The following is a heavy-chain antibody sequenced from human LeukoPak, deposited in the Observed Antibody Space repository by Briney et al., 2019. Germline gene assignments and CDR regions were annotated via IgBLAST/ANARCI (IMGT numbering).Heavy chain of an antibody. D-gene: IGHD6-19*01. CDR1: GFTFSSYA. J-gene: IGHJ6*02. Sequence: GGSLRLSCAASGFTFSSYAMSWVRQAPGKGLEWVSAISGSGGSTYYADSVKGRFTISRDNSKNTLYLQMNSLRAEDTAVYYCARGPQWLVAYYYGMDVWGQGTTVTVSS. CDR3: ARGPQWLVAYYYGMDV. V-gene: IGHV3-23*01. CDR2: ISGSGGST.